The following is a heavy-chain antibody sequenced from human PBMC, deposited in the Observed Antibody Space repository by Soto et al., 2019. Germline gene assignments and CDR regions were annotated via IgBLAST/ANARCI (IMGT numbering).Heavy chain of an antibody. CDR1: GFTFSSYA. D-gene: IGHD5-12*01. Sequence: EVQLLESGGGLVQPGGSLRLSCAASGFTFSSYAMSWVRQAPGKGLEWVSAISGSGGSTYYADSVKGRFTISRDNSKNTLYLQMNSMRAEDTAVYYCATFGGYSGYEDYWGQGTLVTVSS. J-gene: IGHJ4*02. CDR2: ISGSGGST. V-gene: IGHV3-23*01. CDR3: ATFGGYSGYEDY.